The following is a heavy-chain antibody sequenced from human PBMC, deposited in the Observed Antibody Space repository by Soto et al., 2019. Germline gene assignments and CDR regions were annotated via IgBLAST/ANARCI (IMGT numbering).Heavy chain of an antibody. CDR3: ARGSAIRWFDP. Sequence: SETLSLTCTVYGGSFSGYYWSWIRQPPGKGLEWIGEINHSGSTNYNPSLKSRVTISVDTSKNQFSLKLSSVTAADTAVYYCARGSAIRWFDPWGQGPLVTVSS. CDR1: GGSFSGYY. D-gene: IGHD5-18*01. CDR2: INHSGST. V-gene: IGHV4-34*01. J-gene: IGHJ5*02.